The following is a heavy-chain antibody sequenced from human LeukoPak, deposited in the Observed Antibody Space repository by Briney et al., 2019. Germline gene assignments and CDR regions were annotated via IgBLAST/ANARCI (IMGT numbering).Heavy chain of an antibody. CDR1: GFTFSSYG. D-gene: IGHD6-13*01. V-gene: IGHV3-33*01. CDR2: IWYDGSNK. Sequence: GRSLRLSCAASGFTFSSYGMHWVRQAPGKGLEWVAVIWYDGSNKYYADSVKGRFTISRDNSKNTLYLQMNSLRAEDTAVYYCAREGIAAAGLDFDYWGRGTLVTVSS. CDR3: AREGIAAAGLDFDY. J-gene: IGHJ4*02.